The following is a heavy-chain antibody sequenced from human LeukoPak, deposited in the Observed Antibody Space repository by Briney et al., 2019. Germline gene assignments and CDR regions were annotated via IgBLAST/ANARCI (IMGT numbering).Heavy chain of an antibody. J-gene: IGHJ4*02. Sequence: SETLSLTCTASGVSISSYYWSWIRQPPGKGLEWIGYIYYSGSTNYNPSLKSRVTISVDTSKNQFSLKLSSVAAADTAVYYCARSGGWKYYFDYWRQGTLLSVSS. D-gene: IGHD6-19*01. CDR2: IYYSGST. CDR3: ARSGGWKYYFDY. V-gene: IGHV4-59*01. CDR1: GVSISSYY.